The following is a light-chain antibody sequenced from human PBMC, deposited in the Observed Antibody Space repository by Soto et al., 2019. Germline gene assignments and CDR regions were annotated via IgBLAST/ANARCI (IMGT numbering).Light chain of an antibody. Sequence: IVMTQSPATLSLSLGERATLSCRSSQIVSNNYLAWYQQKPGQAPRPLIYGASNRATGIPDRFSGSGSGTDFTLTISRLEPEDFAVYYCQQYGSSGTFGQGTKVDIK. CDR2: GAS. V-gene: IGKV3-20*01. CDR3: QQYGSSGT. J-gene: IGKJ1*01. CDR1: QIVSNNY.